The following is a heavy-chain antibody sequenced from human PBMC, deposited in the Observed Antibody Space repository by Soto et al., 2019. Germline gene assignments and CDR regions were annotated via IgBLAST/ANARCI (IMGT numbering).Heavy chain of an antibody. J-gene: IGHJ6*02. D-gene: IGHD5-18*01. CDR2: ISSSSSYI. CDR3: ARDSKADTAMDV. V-gene: IGHV3-21*01. Sequence: GGSLRLSCAASGFTFSSYSMNWVRQAPGKGLEWVSSISSSSSYIYYADSVKGRFTISRDNAKNPLYLQMNSLRAEDTAVYYCARDSKADTAMDVWGQGTTVTVSS. CDR1: GFTFSSYS.